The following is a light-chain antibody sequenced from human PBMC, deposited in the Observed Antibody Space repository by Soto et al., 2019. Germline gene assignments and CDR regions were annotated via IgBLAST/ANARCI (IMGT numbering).Light chain of an antibody. CDR1: QNVSSY. CDR3: QQRSKCPPT. Sequence: EIVLTQSPATLSLSPGERATLSCRASQNVSSYLAWYQQKPGQAPRLLIYDASNRATGVPARFSGSGSGTDFTLTISSLEPEDFAVYYCQQRSKCPPTFGQGTKVEIK. J-gene: IGKJ1*01. CDR2: DAS. V-gene: IGKV3-11*01.